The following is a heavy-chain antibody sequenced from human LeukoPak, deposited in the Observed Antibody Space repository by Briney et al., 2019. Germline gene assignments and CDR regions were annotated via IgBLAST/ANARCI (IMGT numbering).Heavy chain of an antibody. CDR3: AKGATYYYDSSGYYYVDY. D-gene: IGHD3-22*01. J-gene: IGHJ4*02. V-gene: IGHV3-21*04. Sequence: GGSLRLSCAASGFIFSRNSMNWVRQAPGQRLEWVSSIASSSTYVFYADSVKGRFTISRDNAQNSLYLQMNSLRAEDTAVYYCAKGATYYYDSSGYYYVDYWGQGTLVTVSS. CDR1: GFIFSRNS. CDR2: IASSSTYV.